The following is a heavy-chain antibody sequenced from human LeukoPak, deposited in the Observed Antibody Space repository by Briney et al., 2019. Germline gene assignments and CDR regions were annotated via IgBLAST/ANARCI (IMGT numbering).Heavy chain of an antibody. D-gene: IGHD3-10*01. Sequence: SETLSLTCAVYGGSFSGYYWSWIRQPPGKGLEWIGEINHSGSTNYNPSLKSRVIISVDTSKNQFSLKLSSVTAADTAVYYCARAKYGSGGVTYYYYMDVWGKGTTVTISS. CDR3: ARAKYGSGGVTYYYYMDV. CDR1: GGSFSGYY. J-gene: IGHJ6*03. CDR2: INHSGST. V-gene: IGHV4-34*01.